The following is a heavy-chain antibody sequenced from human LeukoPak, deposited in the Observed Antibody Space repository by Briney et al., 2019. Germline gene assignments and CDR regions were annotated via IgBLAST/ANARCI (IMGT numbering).Heavy chain of an antibody. CDR1: GFTFSNAW. CDR2: ISSSSSYI. Sequence: GGSLRLSCAASGFTFSNAWMSWVRQAPGKGLEWVSSISSSSSYIYYADSVKGRFTISRDNAKNSLYLQMNSLRAEDTAVYYCARDPSDYYDSSGYYIRWGQGTLVTVSS. D-gene: IGHD3-22*01. CDR3: ARDPSDYYDSSGYYIR. J-gene: IGHJ4*02. V-gene: IGHV3-21*01.